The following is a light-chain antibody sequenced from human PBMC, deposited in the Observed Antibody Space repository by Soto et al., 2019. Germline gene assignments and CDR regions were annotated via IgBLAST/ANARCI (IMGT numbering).Light chain of an antibody. Sequence: EIVLTQSAATLSVSPGERATLFCRASQGISTLLAWYQQKPGQAPRLLIYAASTRAAGIPARFSGSGSGTDFTLTISSLQSEDFAIYYCQQYYDWPITFGQGTRLEIK. V-gene: IGKV3-15*01. J-gene: IGKJ5*01. CDR3: QQYYDWPIT. CDR2: AAS. CDR1: QGISTL.